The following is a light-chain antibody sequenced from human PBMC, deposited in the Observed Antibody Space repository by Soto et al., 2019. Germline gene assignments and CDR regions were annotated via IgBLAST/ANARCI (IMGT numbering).Light chain of an antibody. CDR2: DAS. CDR1: QSVSGY. CDR3: QQRSKWPLT. Sequence: EIVLTQSPATLSLSPGERATLSCRASQSVSGYLAWYQQKPGQAPRLLIYDASNRATGIPARFSGSGSGTDLTLPIRSLEPEDFAMYYCQQRSKWPLTFGGGTKVESK. V-gene: IGKV3-11*01. J-gene: IGKJ4*01.